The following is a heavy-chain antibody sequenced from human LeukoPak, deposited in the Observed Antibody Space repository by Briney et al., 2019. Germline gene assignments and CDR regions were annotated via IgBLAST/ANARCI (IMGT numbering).Heavy chain of an antibody. V-gene: IGHV1-18*01. CDR1: GYTFTSYG. CDR2: ISAYNGIT. CDR3: ARGAGTGVYYYYMDV. J-gene: IGHJ6*03. Sequence: ASVKVSCKASGYTFTSYGISWVRQAPGQGLEWMGWISAYNGITNYAQKLQGRVTMTTDTSTSTAYMELRSLRSDDTAVYYCARGAGTGVYYYYMDVWGKGTTVTVSS. D-gene: IGHD1-14*01.